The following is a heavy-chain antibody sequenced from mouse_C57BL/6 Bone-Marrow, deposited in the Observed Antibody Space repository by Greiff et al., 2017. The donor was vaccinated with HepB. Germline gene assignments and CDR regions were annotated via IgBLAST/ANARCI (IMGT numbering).Heavy chain of an antibody. V-gene: IGHV1-42*01. CDR3: ARDKGYYGSRDFDY. CDR1: GYSFTGYY. J-gene: IGHJ2*01. D-gene: IGHD1-1*01. CDR2: INPSTGGT. Sequence: VQLQQSGPELVKPGASVKISCKASGYSFTGYYMNWVKQSPEKSLEWIGEINPSTGGTTYNQKFKAKATLTVDKSSSTAYMQLKSLTSEDSAVYYCARDKGYYGSRDFDYWGQGTTLTVSS.